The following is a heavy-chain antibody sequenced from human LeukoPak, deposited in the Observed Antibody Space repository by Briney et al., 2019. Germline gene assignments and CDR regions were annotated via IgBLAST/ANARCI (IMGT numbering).Heavy chain of an antibody. CDR3: TRQGSTISIDY. CDR1: GFTFSGSA. CDR2: IRSKANSYAT. D-gene: IGHD3-3*01. Sequence: GGSLRLSCAASGFTFSGSAMHWVRQAAGKRLEWVGRIRSKANSYATAYAASVKGRFTISRDDSKNTAYLQMNSLKTEDTAVYYCTRQGSTISIDYWGQGTLVTVSS. V-gene: IGHV3-73*01. J-gene: IGHJ4*02.